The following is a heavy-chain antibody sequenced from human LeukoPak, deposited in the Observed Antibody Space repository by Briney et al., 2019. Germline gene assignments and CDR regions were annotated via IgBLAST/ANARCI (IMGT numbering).Heavy chain of an antibody. Sequence: GGSLRLSCAASGFTFSRYWMSWVRQVPGKGLEWVANIKQDGSEKYYVDSVKGRFTISRDNAKNSLYLQMNSLRAEDTAVYYCARARHDYVWGSYRPGGPFDYWGQGTLVTVSS. V-gene: IGHV3-7*01. CDR2: IKQDGSEK. J-gene: IGHJ4*02. D-gene: IGHD3-16*02. CDR1: GFTFSRYW. CDR3: ARARHDYVWGSYRPGGPFDY.